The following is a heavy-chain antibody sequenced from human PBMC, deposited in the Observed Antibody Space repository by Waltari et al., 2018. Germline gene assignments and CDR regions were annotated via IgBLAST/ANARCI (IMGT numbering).Heavy chain of an antibody. V-gene: IGHV3-30*02. D-gene: IGHD3-3*01. J-gene: IGHJ6*03. CDR2: IRYDGSNK. CDR3: AKDYYDIWSGPYYYYYMDV. CDR1: GFTFSSYG. Sequence: QVQLVESGGGVVQPGGSLRLSCAASGFTFSSYGMHWVRQAPGKGLEWVAFIRYDGSNKYYADSVKGRFTISRDNSKNTLYLQMNSLRAEDTAVYYCAKDYYDIWSGPYYYYYMDVWGKGTTVTISS.